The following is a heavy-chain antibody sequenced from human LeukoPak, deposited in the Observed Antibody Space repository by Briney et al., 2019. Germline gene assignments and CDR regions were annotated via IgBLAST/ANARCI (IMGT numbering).Heavy chain of an antibody. D-gene: IGHD5-24*01. CDR3: AREPRRGDGYNYDY. J-gene: IGHJ4*02. Sequence: PGGSLRLSCTASGFTFNRDWTAWVRQAPGKGLEWVANIKEDGSEKNYVDSVKGRFTISRDNAENSVYLQMNSLRVEDTAVYYCAREPRRGDGYNYDYWGQGVLVTVSS. V-gene: IGHV3-7*03. CDR2: IKEDGSEK. CDR1: GFTFNRDW.